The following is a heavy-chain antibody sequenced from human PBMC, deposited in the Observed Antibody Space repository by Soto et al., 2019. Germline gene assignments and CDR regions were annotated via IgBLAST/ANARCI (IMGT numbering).Heavy chain of an antibody. CDR2: INAGNGNT. CDR3: ARDRGRSWYVYFDY. Sequence: ASVKVSCKASGYTFTSYAMHWVRQAPGQRLEWMGWINAGNGNTKYSQKFQGRVTITRDTSASTAYMELSSLRSEDTAVYYCARDRGRSWYVYFDYWGQGTLVTVSS. V-gene: IGHV1-3*01. D-gene: IGHD6-13*01. J-gene: IGHJ4*02. CDR1: GYTFTSYA.